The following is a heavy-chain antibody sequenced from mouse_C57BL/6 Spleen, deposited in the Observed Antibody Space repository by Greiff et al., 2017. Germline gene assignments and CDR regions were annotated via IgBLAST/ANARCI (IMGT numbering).Heavy chain of an antibody. D-gene: IGHD4-1*01. Sequence: QVQLKESGAELVKPGASVKLSCKASGYTFTSYWMHWVKQRPGLGLEWIGRIDPNSGGTKYNEKFKSKATLTVDKPSSTAYMQLSSLTSEDSAVYYCARRTNWDYFDYWGQGTTLTVSS. CDR1: GYTFTSYW. V-gene: IGHV1-72*01. J-gene: IGHJ2*01. CDR2: IDPNSGGT. CDR3: ARRTNWDYFDY.